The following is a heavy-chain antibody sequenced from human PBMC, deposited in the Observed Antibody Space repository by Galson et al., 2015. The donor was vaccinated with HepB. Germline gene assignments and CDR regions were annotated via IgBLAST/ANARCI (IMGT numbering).Heavy chain of an antibody. CDR1: GFTFSSYS. D-gene: IGHD6-6*01. CDR3: ARARIAARPYSYSGMDV. CDR2: MSSSSSTI. V-gene: IGHV3-48*01. J-gene: IGHJ6*02. Sequence: SLRLSCAASGFTFSSYSMNWVRQAPGKGLEWVSYMSSSSSTIYYADSVKGRFTISRDNAKNSLYLQMNSLRAEDTAVYYCARARIAARPYSYSGMDVWGQGTTVTVSS.